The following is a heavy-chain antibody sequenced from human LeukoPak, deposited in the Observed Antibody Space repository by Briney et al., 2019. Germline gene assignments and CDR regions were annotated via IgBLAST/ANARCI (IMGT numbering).Heavy chain of an antibody. Sequence: ASVTVSCKASGYTFTSYYMHWVRQAPGQGLEWMGIINPSGGSTSYAQKFQGRVTMTRDTSRSTVYMELSSLRSEDTAVYYCARASAMVRGVIIKKYYYYGMDVWGQGTTVTVSS. J-gene: IGHJ6*02. CDR2: INPSGGST. CDR1: GYTFTSYY. D-gene: IGHD3-10*01. CDR3: ARASAMVRGVIIKKYYYYGMDV. V-gene: IGHV1-46*01.